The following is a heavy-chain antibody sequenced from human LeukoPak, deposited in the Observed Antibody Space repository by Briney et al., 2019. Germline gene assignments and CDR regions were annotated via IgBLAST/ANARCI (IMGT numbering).Heavy chain of an antibody. CDR3: AKGSLATVTTPYYYYMDV. J-gene: IGHJ6*03. Sequence: GGSLRLSCAASGFTFSSYAMSWVRQAPGKGLEWVSAISGSGGSTYYADSVKGRFTISRDNSKNTLYLQMNSLRAEDTAVYYCAKGSLATVTTPYYYYMDVWGKGTTVTVSS. CDR1: GFTFSSYA. CDR2: ISGSGGST. V-gene: IGHV3-23*01. D-gene: IGHD4-17*01.